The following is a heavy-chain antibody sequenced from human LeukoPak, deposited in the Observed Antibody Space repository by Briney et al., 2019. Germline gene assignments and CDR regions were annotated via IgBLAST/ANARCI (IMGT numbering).Heavy chain of an antibody. J-gene: IGHJ2*01. CDR2: IYYSGSK. CDR3: AKGAQLIWYFDL. V-gene: IGHV4-61*01. Sequence: PSETLSLTCTVSGGSVNSGTYYWSWIRQPPGKGLEWIGNIYYSGSKNYNPSLNSRVTISVDMSNKQFSLKLSSVTAADTAVYYCAKGAQLIWYFDLWGRGTLVTVST. CDR1: GGSVNSGTYY. D-gene: IGHD5-24*01.